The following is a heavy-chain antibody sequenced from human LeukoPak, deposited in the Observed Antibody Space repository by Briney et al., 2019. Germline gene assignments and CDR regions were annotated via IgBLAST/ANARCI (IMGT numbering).Heavy chain of an antibody. J-gene: IGHJ4*02. V-gene: IGHV3-21*01. CDR3: ARGRASYYYDSSGYPFDY. CDR1: GFNFSSYS. Sequence: PGGSLRLSCAASGFNFSSYSMNWVRQAPGKGLESVSSISSSRSYIYYADSVKGRFTISRDNAKNSLYLQMNSLRAEDTAVYYCARGRASYYYDSSGYPFDYWGQGTLVTVSS. D-gene: IGHD3-22*01. CDR2: ISSSRSYI.